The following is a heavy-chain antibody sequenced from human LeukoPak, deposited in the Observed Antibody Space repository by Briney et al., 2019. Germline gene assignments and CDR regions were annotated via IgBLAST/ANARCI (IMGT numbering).Heavy chain of an antibody. V-gene: IGHV4-34*01. CDR2: INHSGST. CDR1: GGSFSGYY. CDR3: ARRSPYSTGWSSYFDY. Sequence: SETLSLTCAVYGGSFSGYYWSWIRQPPGKGLEWIGEINHSGSTNYNPSLKSRVTISLDKSRNHFSLKLTSVTAADSAVYYCARRSPYSTGWSSYFDYWGQGALVTVSS. J-gene: IGHJ4*02. D-gene: IGHD6-19*01.